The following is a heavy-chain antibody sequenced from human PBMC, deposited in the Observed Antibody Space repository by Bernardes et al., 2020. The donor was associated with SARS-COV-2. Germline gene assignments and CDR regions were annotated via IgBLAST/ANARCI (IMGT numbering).Heavy chain of an antibody. CDR1: GFLFQTPN. CDR2: ISSQSSSI. J-gene: IGHJ4*02. V-gene: IGHV3-21*01. D-gene: IGHD5-12*01. Sequence: GGSLRLSCVGSGFLFQTPNMKWVRQAPGKGLEWVSSISSQSSSIYYADSLGGRFTVSRDNSKKSLYLQMNSLRAEDTAMYYCTTGSSGSDLSIGGDYFDYWGQGVLVNVSS. CDR3: TTGSSGSDLSIGGDYFDY.